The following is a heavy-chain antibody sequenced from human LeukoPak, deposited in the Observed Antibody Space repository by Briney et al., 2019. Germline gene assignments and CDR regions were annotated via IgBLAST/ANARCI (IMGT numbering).Heavy chain of an antibody. J-gene: IGHJ6*03. CDR2: ISYDGSNK. Sequence: AGRSLRLSCAASGFTFRSYGIHWVRQAPGKGLEWVAVISYDGSNKNYAVSVRGRFTISRDNSKNTPFLQMNSLKAEDTAVYYCAKDRGAVAGVMDVWGKGTTVTVSS. D-gene: IGHD6-19*01. CDR3: AKDRGAVAGVMDV. CDR1: GFTFRSYG. V-gene: IGHV3-30*18.